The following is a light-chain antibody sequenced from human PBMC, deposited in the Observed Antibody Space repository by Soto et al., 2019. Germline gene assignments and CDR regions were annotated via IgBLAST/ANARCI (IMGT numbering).Light chain of an antibody. CDR1: QSVSNY. CDR2: GAS. Sequence: IVMTQSPATLSVSPGERATLSCRASQSVSNYLSWYQQKPGQAPRLLIFGASTRAMGIPAIFSGSGSGTEFTLTISSLQSEDFAVYYCLQYSRWPRTFGQGTKVEIK. V-gene: IGKV3-15*01. CDR3: LQYSRWPRT. J-gene: IGKJ1*01.